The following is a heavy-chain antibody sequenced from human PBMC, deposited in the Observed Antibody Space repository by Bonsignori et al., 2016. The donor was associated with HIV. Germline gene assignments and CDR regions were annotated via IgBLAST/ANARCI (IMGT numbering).Heavy chain of an antibody. Sequence: VRQMPGKGLEWVANIKQDGSEKYYVDSVKGRFTISRDNAKNSLYLQMNSLRAEDTAVYYCARLDYWGQGTLVTVSS. J-gene: IGHJ4*02. CDR2: IKQDGSEK. CDR3: ARLDY. V-gene: IGHV3-7*01.